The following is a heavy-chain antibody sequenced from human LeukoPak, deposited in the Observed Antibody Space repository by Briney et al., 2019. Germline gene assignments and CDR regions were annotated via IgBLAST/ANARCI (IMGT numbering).Heavy chain of an antibody. CDR2: IIPIFGTA. CDR3: ARDRGYCSSTSCYLDY. D-gene: IGHD2-2*01. V-gene: IGHV1-69*13. Sequence: SVKVSCKASGGTFSSYAISWVRQAPGQGLEWMGGIIPIFGTANYAQKFQGRVTITADESTSTAYMELSSLRSEDTAVYYCARDRGYCSSTSCYLDYWGQGTLVTVSS. CDR1: GGTFSSYA. J-gene: IGHJ4*02.